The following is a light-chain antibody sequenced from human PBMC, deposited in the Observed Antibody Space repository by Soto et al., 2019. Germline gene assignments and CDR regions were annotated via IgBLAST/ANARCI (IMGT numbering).Light chain of an antibody. CDR2: WAS. CDR3: QQYYSTPPT. Sequence: DIVMTQSPDSLAVSLGERVTINCKSSQSVLYSSNNKNYLTWYQQKPGQPPKLLIYWASTRESGVPDRFSGSGSGTDFTLTISSLQAEDVAVYYCQQYYSTPPTFGGGTKVEI. J-gene: IGKJ4*01. CDR1: QSVLYSSNNKNY. V-gene: IGKV4-1*01.